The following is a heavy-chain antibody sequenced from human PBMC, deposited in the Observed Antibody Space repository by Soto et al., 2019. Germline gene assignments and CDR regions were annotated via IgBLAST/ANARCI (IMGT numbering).Heavy chain of an antibody. V-gene: IGHV4-31*03. J-gene: IGHJ4*02. CDR2: IYYSGST. Sequence: PSETLSLTCTVSGGSISSGGYYWSWIRQHPGKGLEWIGYIYYSGSTYYNPSLKSRVTISVDTSKNQFSLKLSSVTAADTAVYYCARGYYDILTGYYYYFDYWGQGTLVTVSS. CDR1: GGSISSGGYY. D-gene: IGHD3-9*01. CDR3: ARGYYDILTGYYYYFDY.